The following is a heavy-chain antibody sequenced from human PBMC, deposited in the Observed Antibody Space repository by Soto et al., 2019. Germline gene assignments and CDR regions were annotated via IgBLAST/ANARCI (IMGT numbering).Heavy chain of an antibody. CDR2: IGGNDVYT. D-gene: IGHD4-17*01. CDR1: GFTVANSA. Sequence: PWGSLRLSCRACGFTVANSAVTWARQAPEKRQERVSSIGGNDVYTYYADSVKGRFTISRDNSRNTVFLHMNSLRADDTAVYYCAKDPNGDYVGAFDSWGQGTLVTVSS. J-gene: IGHJ4*02. CDR3: AKDPNGDYVGAFDS. V-gene: IGHV3-23*01.